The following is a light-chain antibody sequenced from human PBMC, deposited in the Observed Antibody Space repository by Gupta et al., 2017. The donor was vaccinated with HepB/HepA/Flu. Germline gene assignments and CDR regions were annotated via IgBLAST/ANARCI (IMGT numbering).Light chain of an antibody. CDR3: QQYNNYPWT. J-gene: IGKJ1*01. CDR1: QAIAHY. CDR2: AAS. Sequence: DIQMTQSPSSLSASVGDSVTITCRASQAIAHYLVWLQQKPGKAPKSLIYAASNLQSGVPSRFSGSGSGTDFTLTISNLQPEDFATYYCQQYNNYPWTFGQGTKVEMK. V-gene: IGKV1-16*01.